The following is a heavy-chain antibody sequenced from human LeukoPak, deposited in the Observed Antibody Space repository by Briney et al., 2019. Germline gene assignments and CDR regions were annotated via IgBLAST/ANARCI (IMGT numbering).Heavy chain of an antibody. V-gene: IGHV4-59*08. CDR2: IYYTGST. CDR1: GDSISLYY. J-gene: IGHJ3*02. Sequence: PSETLSLTCTVSGDSISLYYWSWIRQPPGKGLEWIGYIYYTGSTKSNPSLKSRVTISIDTSKNQFSLRLSSVTAADTAVYYCARTNAFDIWGQGTMVTVSS. CDR3: ARTNAFDI.